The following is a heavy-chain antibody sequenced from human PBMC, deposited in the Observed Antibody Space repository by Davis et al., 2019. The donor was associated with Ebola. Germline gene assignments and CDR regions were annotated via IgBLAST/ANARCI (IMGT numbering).Heavy chain of an antibody. CDR3: TRRNDIFTGYQIERGFDY. D-gene: IGHD3-9*01. Sequence: GGSLRLSCKTSGYTFSNFWIGWVRQMPGRGLELMGIVYPGDSDTRYSPSFQGRVTISADESNSTAYLQWSSLKASDTAMYYCTRRNDIFTGYQIERGFDYWGQGTLVTVSS. J-gene: IGHJ4*02. CDR1: GYTFSNFW. V-gene: IGHV5-51*01. CDR2: VYPGDSDT.